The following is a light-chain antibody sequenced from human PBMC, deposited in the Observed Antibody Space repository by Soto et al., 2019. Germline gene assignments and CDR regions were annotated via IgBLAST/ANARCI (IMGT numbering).Light chain of an antibody. J-gene: IGLJ3*02. CDR1: SSDVGTYNL. CDR3: CSYAGSSIWV. V-gene: IGLV2-23*02. CDR2: EVT. Sequence: QSVLTQPASVSGSPGQSISISCTGTSSDVGTYNLVSWYRQYPGKTPTVVIFEVTKRPSGVSHRFSASKSGNTASLTISGLQAEDEADYYCCSYAGSSIWVFGGGTKLTVL.